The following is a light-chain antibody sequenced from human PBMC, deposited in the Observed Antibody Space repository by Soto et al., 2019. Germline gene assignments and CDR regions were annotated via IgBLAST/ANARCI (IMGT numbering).Light chain of an antibody. J-gene: IGKJ4*01. V-gene: IGKV3-15*01. CDR2: GAF. Sequence: EIVMTQSPATLSVSPEETATLSCRASQSVTYNLAWYQQKPGQGPRLLIYGAFTRATGIPARFSGSGSGTEFTLTISSLQSEDFAVYYCQHYKNWPPLTFGGGTKVEIK. CDR3: QHYKNWPPLT. CDR1: QSVTYN.